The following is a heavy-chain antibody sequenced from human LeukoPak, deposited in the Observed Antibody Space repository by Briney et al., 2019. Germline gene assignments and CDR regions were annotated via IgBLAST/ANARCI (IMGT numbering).Heavy chain of an antibody. CDR1: GFTFNSYS. D-gene: IGHD2-21*01. V-gene: IGHV3-48*01. J-gene: IGHJ4*02. CDR2: ITSSSTTR. CDR3: ARGPRHENAI. Sequence: HPGGSLRLSCAASGFTFNSYSMNWVRQAPGKGLEWVSYITSSSTTRHYADSVKGRFTISRDNAKNSLYLQMNSLRAEDTAVYYCARGPRHENAIWGQGTLVTVSS.